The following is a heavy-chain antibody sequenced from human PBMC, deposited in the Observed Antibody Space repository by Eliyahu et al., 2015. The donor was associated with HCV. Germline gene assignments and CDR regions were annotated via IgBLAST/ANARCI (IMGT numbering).Heavy chain of an antibody. V-gene: IGHV3-21*02. CDR1: XFXXRTHG. CDR2: IADDGGRT. Sequence: EVQLVESGGXLVKPGGTLXLSCVGSXFXXRTHGMTWVRQASGKGLEWVSSIADDGGRTFYADSVKGRFTISRDNAKNSVFLQMKSLRPEDTGLYFCAKDPRPRNELTPVTSENWGRGTRVTVSS. D-gene: IGHD4-17*01. J-gene: IGHJ4*01. CDR3: AKDPRPRNELTPVTSEN.